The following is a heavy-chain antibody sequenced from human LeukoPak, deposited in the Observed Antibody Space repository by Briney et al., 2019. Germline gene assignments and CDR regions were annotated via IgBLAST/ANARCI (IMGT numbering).Heavy chain of an antibody. Sequence: ASVKVSCKASGGTFISYAISWVRQAPGQGLEWMGWISAYNGNTNYAQMLQGRVTMTTDTSTSTAYMELRSLRSDDTAMYYCARAGGLPLAVAGDYWGQGTLVTVSS. CDR3: ARAGGLPLAVAGDY. CDR2: ISAYNGNT. D-gene: IGHD6-19*01. CDR1: GGTFISYA. V-gene: IGHV1-18*01. J-gene: IGHJ4*02.